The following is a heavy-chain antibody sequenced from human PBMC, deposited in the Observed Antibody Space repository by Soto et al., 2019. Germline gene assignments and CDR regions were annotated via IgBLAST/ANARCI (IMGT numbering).Heavy chain of an antibody. CDR1: GFTFSSYA. D-gene: IGHD6-19*01. V-gene: IGHV3-23*01. CDR3: ARRGQDRKIAVAGSFDY. Sequence: GGSLRLSCAASGFTFSSYAMSWVRQAPGKGLEWVSAISGSGGSTYYADSVKGRFTTSRDNSKNTLYLQMNSLRAEDTAVYYCARRGQDRKIAVAGSFDYWGQGTLVTVSS. CDR2: ISGSGGST. J-gene: IGHJ4*02.